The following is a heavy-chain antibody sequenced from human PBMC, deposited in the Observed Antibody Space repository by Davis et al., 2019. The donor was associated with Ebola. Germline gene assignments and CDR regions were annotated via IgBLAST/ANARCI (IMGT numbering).Heavy chain of an antibody. D-gene: IGHD2-21*01. CDR1: GGSISSYY. J-gene: IGHJ6*02. Sequence: SETLSLTCTVSGGSISSYYWAWIRQSPGKGLEWIGSIFHSGSTYYNPSLKSRVTISVDTSENQFSLRVNSVTAADTAVYFCKGDTYYYYDMDAWGQGTTVTVSS. V-gene: IGHV4-39*01. CDR3: KGDTYYYYDMDA. CDR2: IFHSGST.